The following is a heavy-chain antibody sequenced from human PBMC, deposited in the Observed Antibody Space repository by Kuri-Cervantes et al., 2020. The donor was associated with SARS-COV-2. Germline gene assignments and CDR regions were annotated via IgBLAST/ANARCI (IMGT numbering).Heavy chain of an antibody. CDR2: ISSSRNYI. CDR1: GFTFSSYN. D-gene: IGHD2-15*01. J-gene: IGHJ3*02. CDR3: ARDRINDFDI. V-gene: IGHV3-21*01. Sequence: GGSLRLSCAASGFTFSSYNMNWVRQAPGKGLEWVSSISSSRNYIYYADSVRGRFTISRDNAKNSLYLQMNSLRAEDTAVYYCARDRINDFDIWGQGTMVNVSS.